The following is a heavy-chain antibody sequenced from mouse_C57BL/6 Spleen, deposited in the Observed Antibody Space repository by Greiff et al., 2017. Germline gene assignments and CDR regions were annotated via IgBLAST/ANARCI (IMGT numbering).Heavy chain of an antibody. V-gene: IGHV1-7*01. D-gene: IGHD4-1*01. CDR1: GYTFTSYW. Sequence: QVQLQQSGAELAKPGASVKLSCKASGYTFTSYWMHWVKQRPGQGLEWIGYINPSSGYTKYNQKFKDKATLTADKSYSTAYMQLSSLTYEDSAVYYCARWEDAMDYWGQGTSVTVSS. CDR3: ARWEDAMDY. J-gene: IGHJ4*01. CDR2: INPSSGYT.